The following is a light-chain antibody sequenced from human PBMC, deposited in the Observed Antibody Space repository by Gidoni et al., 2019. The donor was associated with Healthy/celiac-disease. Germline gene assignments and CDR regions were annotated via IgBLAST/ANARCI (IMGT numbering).Light chain of an antibody. V-gene: IGKV1-13*02. J-gene: IGKJ5*01. CDR2: DAS. CDR1: QGISSA. Sequence: AIQFTQSPSSLSASVGDRVTITCRASQGISSALAWYQQKPGKAPKLLLYDASSLESGDPSRFSGSGSGTDFTLTISSLQPEDFATYYCQQFNSYPLITFGQGTRLEIK. CDR3: QQFNSYPLIT.